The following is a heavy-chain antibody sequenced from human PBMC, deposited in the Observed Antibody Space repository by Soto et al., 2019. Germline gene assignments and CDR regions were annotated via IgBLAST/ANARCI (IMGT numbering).Heavy chain of an antibody. CDR2: ISGSGAGT. Sequence: EVQLLASGGGWVQPGGSLRLSCAASGFTFSSYAMSWVRQAPGKGLEWVSDISGSGAGTYYADSVKGRFTISRDSSKNTLYLRMSSLSAEDTAVYFCANARYSSSLAPREYVQQGGQCTLVPVSS. J-gene: IGHJ1*01. CDR1: GFTFSSYA. D-gene: IGHD6-13*01. V-gene: IGHV3-23*01. CDR3: ANARYSSSLAPREYVQQ.